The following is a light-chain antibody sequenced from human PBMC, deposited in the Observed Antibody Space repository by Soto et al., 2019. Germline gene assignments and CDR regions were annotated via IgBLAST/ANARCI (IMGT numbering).Light chain of an antibody. V-gene: IGKV3-20*01. CDR2: DAS. CDR3: QQCSFSPRT. J-gene: IGKJ1*01. Sequence: EIVLTQSPGTLSLSPGEXATLSCRASQSVTNNYLDWFQQKPGQAPRLLIYDASIRADGIPDRFSGSGSETDFTLTISRLEPEDSAVYYCQQCSFSPRTFGQGTKVDIK. CDR1: QSVTNNY.